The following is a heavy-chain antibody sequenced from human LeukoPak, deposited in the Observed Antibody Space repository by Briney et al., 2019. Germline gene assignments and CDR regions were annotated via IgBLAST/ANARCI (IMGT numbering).Heavy chain of an antibody. D-gene: IGHD5-18*01. J-gene: IGHJ6*03. CDR1: GGTFSNYA. V-gene: IGHV1-69*05. CDR2: IIPIFGTA. CDR3: ARGWDSYGHPIRVYYMDV. Sequence: GASVKVSCKASGGTFSNYAITWVRQAPGQGLEWMGGIIPIFGTANYAQKFQGRVTITTDESTSTAYMELSSLRSEDTAVYYCARGWDSYGHPIRVYYMDVWGKGTTVTVSS.